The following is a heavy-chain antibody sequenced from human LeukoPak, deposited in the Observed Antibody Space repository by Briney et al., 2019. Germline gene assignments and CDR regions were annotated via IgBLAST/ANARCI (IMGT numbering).Heavy chain of an antibody. J-gene: IGHJ4*02. Sequence: PSETLSLTCAVYGGSFSGYYWSWIRQPPGKGLEWIGEINHSGSTNYNPSLKSRVTISVDTSKNQFSLKLSSVTAADTAVYYCARRGRAAAGTGYYFDYWGQGTLVTVSS. CDR3: ARRGRAAAGTGYYFDY. V-gene: IGHV4-34*01. CDR1: GGSFSGYY. CDR2: INHSGST. D-gene: IGHD6-13*01.